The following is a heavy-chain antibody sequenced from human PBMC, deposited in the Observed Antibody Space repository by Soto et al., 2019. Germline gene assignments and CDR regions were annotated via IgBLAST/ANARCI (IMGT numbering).Heavy chain of an antibody. CDR2: INHSGST. CDR3: ARGSGAAAAGTKGRYFDY. D-gene: IGHD6-13*01. Sequence: SETQSLTCAVYGGSFSGYYWSWIRQPPGKGLEWIGEINHSGSTNYNPSLKSRVTISVDTSKNQFSLKLSSVTAADTAVYYCARGSGAAAAGTKGRYFDYWGQGTLVTVSS. CDR1: GGSFSGYY. V-gene: IGHV4-34*01. J-gene: IGHJ4*02.